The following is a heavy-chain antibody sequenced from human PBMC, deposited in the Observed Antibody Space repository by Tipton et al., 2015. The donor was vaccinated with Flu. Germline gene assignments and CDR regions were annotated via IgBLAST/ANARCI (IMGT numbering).Heavy chain of an antibody. Sequence: LRLSCTVFGGSISSGDYYWSWIRQPPGKGLEWIGYIYYSGSTYYNPSLKGRVTISVDTSKNQFSLKLSSVTAADTAVYYCASENVRSGRYFDYWGQGTLVTVSS. CDR2: IYYSGST. CDR3: ASENVRSGRYFDY. CDR1: GGSISSGDYY. V-gene: IGHV4-30-4*01. J-gene: IGHJ4*02. D-gene: IGHD1-1*01.